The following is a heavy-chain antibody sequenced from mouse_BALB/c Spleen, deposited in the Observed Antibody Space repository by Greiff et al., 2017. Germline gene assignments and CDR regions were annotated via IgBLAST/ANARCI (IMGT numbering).Heavy chain of an antibody. CDR1: GYSITSGYS. CDR2: IHYSGST. J-gene: IGHJ4*01. CDR3: ANYGNPGDAMDY. D-gene: IGHD2-1*01. V-gene: IGHV3-1*02. Sequence: VQLQQSGPDLVKPSQSLSLTCTVTGYSITSGYSWHWIRQFPGNKLEWMGYIHYSGSTNYNPSLKSRISITRDTSKNQFFLQLNSVTTEDTATYYCANYGNPGDAMDYWGQGTSVTVSS.